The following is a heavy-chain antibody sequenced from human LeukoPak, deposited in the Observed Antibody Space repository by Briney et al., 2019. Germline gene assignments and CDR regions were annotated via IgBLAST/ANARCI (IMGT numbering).Heavy chain of an antibody. J-gene: IGHJ4*02. CDR3: ARAPARF. CDR1: GFTFSSYA. V-gene: IGHV3-21*01. D-gene: IGHD3-16*01. Sequence: GGSLRLSCAASGFTFSSYAMSWVRQAPGKGLEWVSSISSSSSYIYYADSVKGRFTISRDNAKNSLYLRMNSLRAEDTAVYYCARAPARFWGQGTLVTVPS. CDR2: ISSSSSYI.